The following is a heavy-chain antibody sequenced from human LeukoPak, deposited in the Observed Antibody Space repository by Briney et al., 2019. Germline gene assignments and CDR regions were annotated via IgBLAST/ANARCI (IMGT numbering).Heavy chain of an antibody. CDR1: GFTFSDYY. J-gene: IGHJ3*02. D-gene: IGHD4-17*01. V-gene: IGHV3-11*04. CDR2: ISSRGSTI. Sequence: GGSLRLSCAASGFTFSDYYMSWIRQAPGKGLEWVSYISSRGSTIYYADSVKGRFTISRDNAKNSLYLQRNRLRAEDTAAYYCARDRMTTVTNDAFDIWGQGTMVTVSS. CDR3: ARDRMTTVTNDAFDI.